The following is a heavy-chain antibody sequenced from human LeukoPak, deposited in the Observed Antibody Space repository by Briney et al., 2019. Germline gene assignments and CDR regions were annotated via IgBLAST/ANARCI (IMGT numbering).Heavy chain of an antibody. CDR1: GFSFSNYG. CDR2: IWYDGSKK. V-gene: IGHV3-30*02. J-gene: IGHJ4*02. D-gene: IGHD2-8*01. Sequence: GGSLRLSCAASGFSFSNYGIHWVRQAPGKGLEWVAFIWYDGSKKYYTDSVRGRFTISRDNSKNTLYLQMNSLRVEDTAVYYCTTSLTNSYYFDSWGQGTLVTVSS. CDR3: TTSLTNSYYFDS.